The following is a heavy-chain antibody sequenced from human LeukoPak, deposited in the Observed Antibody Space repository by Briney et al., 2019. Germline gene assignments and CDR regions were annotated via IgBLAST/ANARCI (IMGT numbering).Heavy chain of an antibody. D-gene: IGHD3-3*01. V-gene: IGHV4-34*01. J-gene: IGHJ3*02. CDR2: INHSGST. Sequence: PSETLSLTCAVYGGSFSGYYWSWIRQPPGKGLEWIGEINHSGSTNYNPSLKSRVTISVDTSKNQFSLKLSSVTAADTAVYYCGGTYYDFWSGYFGAFDIWGQGTMVTVSS. CDR3: GGTYYDFWSGYFGAFDI. CDR1: GGSFSGYY.